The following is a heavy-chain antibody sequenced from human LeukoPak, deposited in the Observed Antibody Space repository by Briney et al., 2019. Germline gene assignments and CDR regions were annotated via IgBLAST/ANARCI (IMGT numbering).Heavy chain of an antibody. V-gene: IGHV4-39*07. CDR2: IYYSGST. J-gene: IGHJ6*03. D-gene: IGHD2-2*01. Sequence: SETLSLTCTVSGGSISSSSYYWGWIRQPPGKGLEWIGSIYYSGSTYYNPSLKSRVTISVDTSKNQFSLKLSSVTAADTAVYYYSAGSNWLNNYYYYYMDVWGKGTTVTVSS. CDR1: GGSISSSSYY. CDR3: SAGSNWLNNYYYYYMDV.